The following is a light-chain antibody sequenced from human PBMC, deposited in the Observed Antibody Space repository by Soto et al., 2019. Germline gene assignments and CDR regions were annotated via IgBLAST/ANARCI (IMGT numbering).Light chain of an antibody. CDR2: GAS. Sequence: EIVMTQSPATLSVSPGGRVILSCRASQSVSSNLAWYQQKPGQAPRLLIYGASTRATGIPVRFSGSGSGTEFTLTISSLQSEDLAVYYCQQYDNWPPKTFGQGTKVVIK. CDR3: QQYDNWPPKT. J-gene: IGKJ1*01. CDR1: QSVSSN. V-gene: IGKV3-15*01.